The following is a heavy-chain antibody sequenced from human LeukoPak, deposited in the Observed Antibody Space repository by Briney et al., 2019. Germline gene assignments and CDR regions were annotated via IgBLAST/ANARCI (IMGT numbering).Heavy chain of an antibody. CDR1: GFTFSTYN. D-gene: IGHD1-26*01. J-gene: IGHJ6*03. Sequence: GSLRLSCAASGFTFSTYNMNWVRQAPGKGLEWVSSITSSSTYIYYADSVKGRFTISRDNAKNSLYLQMNSLRAEDTAVYYCARDPYSGGYGDYYYYYMDLWGQGTTVTISS. CDR2: ITSSSTYI. V-gene: IGHV3-21*01. CDR3: ARDPYSGGYGDYYYYYMDL.